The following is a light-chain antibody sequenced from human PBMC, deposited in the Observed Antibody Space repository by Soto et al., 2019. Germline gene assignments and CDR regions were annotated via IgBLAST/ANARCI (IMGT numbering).Light chain of an antibody. Sequence: EILMTQPPGTLSWSPGERATLSWGASPSVSGSNLAWYQQKPGQAPRLVIYGASSRATGIPDRFSGSVSGTGFTLTISRLQTEDFAVYYCQQYGSSPTWTFGQGTKVDIK. CDR2: GAS. CDR3: QQYGSSPTWT. V-gene: IGKV3-20*01. J-gene: IGKJ1*01. CDR1: PSVSGSN.